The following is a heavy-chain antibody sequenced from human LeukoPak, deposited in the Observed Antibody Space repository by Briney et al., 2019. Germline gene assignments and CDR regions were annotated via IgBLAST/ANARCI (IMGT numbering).Heavy chain of an antibody. D-gene: IGHD6-13*01. CDR3: ARFNPAAGSFCFDY. V-gene: IGHV4-39*01. J-gene: IGHJ4*02. Sequence: SETLSLTCTVSGGPISSSSYYWAWIRQPPGKGLEWIGNIYYSGSTYYDPSLKSRVTMSVDTSKNQFSLKLSSVTAADTAVYYCARFNPAAGSFCFDYWGQGTLVTVSS. CDR1: GGPISSSSYY. CDR2: IYYSGST.